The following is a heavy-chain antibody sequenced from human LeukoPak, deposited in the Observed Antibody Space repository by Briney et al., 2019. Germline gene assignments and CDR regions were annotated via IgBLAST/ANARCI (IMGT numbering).Heavy chain of an antibody. J-gene: IGHJ1*01. V-gene: IGHV3-74*01. Sequence: GGSLRLSCAASGNYWMHWVRQAPGKGLVWVGQVNSDGRWTSHASSGKVRFTISKDNAKNTVYLQMNNLRTEDTAVYYCVSSYEPIWRRGPLLTLSS. CDR3: VSSYEPI. CDR2: VNSDGRWT. CDR1: GNYW. D-gene: IGHD2-2*01.